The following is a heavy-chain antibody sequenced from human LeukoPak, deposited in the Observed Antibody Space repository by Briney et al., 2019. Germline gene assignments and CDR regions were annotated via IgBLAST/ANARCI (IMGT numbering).Heavy chain of an antibody. J-gene: IGHJ4*02. CDR3: ARALVVVSSKAYFDY. D-gene: IGHD2-15*01. Sequence: ASVKVSCKASGYTFTSYYMHWVRQAPGQGLEWMGIINPSGGSTSYAQKFQGRVTMTRDTSTSTVCMELSSLRSEDTAVHYCARALVVVSSKAYFDYWGQGTLVTVSS. CDR2: INPSGGST. CDR1: GYTFTSYY. V-gene: IGHV1-46*01.